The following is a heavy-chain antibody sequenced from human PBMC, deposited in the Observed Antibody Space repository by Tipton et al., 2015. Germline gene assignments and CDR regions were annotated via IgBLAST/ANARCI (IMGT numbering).Heavy chain of an antibody. CDR3: AGGDWII. CDR1: GGSVSSSSYY. Sequence: LRLSCTVSGGSVSSSSYYWGWIRQSPGKGLEWIGSIYYSGSTYHNPSLKSRVSIFVDTSKNQFSLKLNSVTAADTAVYYCAGGDWIIWGQGTLVTVSS. D-gene: IGHD3/OR15-3a*01. J-gene: IGHJ4*02. V-gene: IGHV4-39*01. CDR2: IYYSGST.